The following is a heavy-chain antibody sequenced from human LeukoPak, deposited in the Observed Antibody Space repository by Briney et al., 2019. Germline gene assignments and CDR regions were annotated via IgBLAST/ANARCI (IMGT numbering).Heavy chain of an antibody. CDR2: ISYSGST. V-gene: IGHV4-59*01. Sequence: SETLSLTCTVSGGSISGYYWSWIRQPPGKGLEWIGYISYSGSTNYSPSLKGRVTISIDTSKNQFSLKLSSVTAADTALYYCARGSGQPQLGFDYWGQGTLVTVSS. CDR1: GGSISGYY. CDR3: ARGSGQPQLGFDY. J-gene: IGHJ4*02. D-gene: IGHD6-13*01.